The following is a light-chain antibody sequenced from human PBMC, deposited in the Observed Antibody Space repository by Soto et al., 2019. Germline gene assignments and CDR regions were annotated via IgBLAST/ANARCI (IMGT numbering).Light chain of an antibody. V-gene: IGLV2-8*01. CDR2: EVS. Sequence: QSALTQPPSASGSPGQSVTISCTGTSDDVGGYNYVSWYQHHPAKAPKLMISEVSERPSGVLDRFSGSKSGNTASLTVSGLQAEDVADYYCSSYAGSNNLVFGGGTKLTVL. CDR1: SDDVGGYNY. CDR3: SSYAGSNNLV. J-gene: IGLJ3*02.